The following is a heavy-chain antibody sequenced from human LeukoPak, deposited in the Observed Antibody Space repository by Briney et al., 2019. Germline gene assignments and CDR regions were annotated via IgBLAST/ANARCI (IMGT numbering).Heavy chain of an antibody. J-gene: IGHJ4*02. CDR2: IIPMFGTA. CDR1: GGTFSNYA. D-gene: IGHD3-9*01. V-gene: IGHV1-69*06. CDR3: ARGSDVLRYFDWLYYFDY. Sequence: ASVKVSCKASGGTFSNYAITWVRQAPGQGLEWMGGIIPMFGTASYAQKFQGRVTITADKSTSTAYMELSSLRSEDTAVYYCARGSDVLRYFDWLYYFDYWGQGTLVTVSS.